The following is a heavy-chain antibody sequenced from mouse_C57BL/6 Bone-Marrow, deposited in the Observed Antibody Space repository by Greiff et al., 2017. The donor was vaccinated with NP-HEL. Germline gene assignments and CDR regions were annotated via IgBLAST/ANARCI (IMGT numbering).Heavy chain of an antibody. V-gene: IGHV8-8*01. J-gene: IGHJ2*01. Sequence: QVTLKVSGPGILQPSQTLSLTCSFSGFSLSTFGMGVGWIRQPSGKGLEWLAHSWWDDDTYYNPALKSRLTISKDTSKNQVFLMIANVDTADTATYYCARMGNWDDFDYGGQGTTLTVSS. CDR1: GFSLSTFGMG. D-gene: IGHD4-1*01. CDR3: ARMGNWDDFDY. CDR2: SWWDDDT.